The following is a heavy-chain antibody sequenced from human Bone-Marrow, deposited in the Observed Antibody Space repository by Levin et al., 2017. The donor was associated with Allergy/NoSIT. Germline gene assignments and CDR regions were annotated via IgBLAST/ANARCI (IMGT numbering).Heavy chain of an antibody. CDR1: GFTFDDYA. V-gene: IGHV3-9*01. J-gene: IGHJ6*02. CDR2: ISWNSGSI. D-gene: IGHD2-2*01. Sequence: GGSLRLSCAASGFTFDDYAMHWVRQAPGKGLEWVSGISWNSGSIGYADSVKGRFTISRDNAKNSLYLQMNSLRAEDTALYYCAKDIGCSSTSCFHYYYYGMDVWGQGTTVTVSS. CDR3: AKDIGCSSTSCFHYYYYGMDV.